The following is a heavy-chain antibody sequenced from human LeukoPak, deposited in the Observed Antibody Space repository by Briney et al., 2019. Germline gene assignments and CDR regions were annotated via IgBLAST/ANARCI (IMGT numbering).Heavy chain of an antibody. J-gene: IGHJ5*02. Sequence: GGSLRLSCAVSGFIFDDYAMHWVRQAPGKGLEWVSGITWGRDNLAYAASVKGRFTISRDNANNSLDLQMHSLRAEDTAVYYCASDPHSAAANWFDPWGQGTLVTVSS. CDR3: ASDPHSAAANWFDP. V-gene: IGHV3-9*01. D-gene: IGHD6-13*01. CDR1: GFIFDDYA. CDR2: ITWGRDNL.